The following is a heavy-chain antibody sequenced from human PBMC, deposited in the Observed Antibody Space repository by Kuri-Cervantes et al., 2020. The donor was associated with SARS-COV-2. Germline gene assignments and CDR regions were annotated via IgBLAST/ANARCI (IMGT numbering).Heavy chain of an antibody. CDR1: GFTFSSYW. Sequence: GESLKISCAASGFTFSSYWMSWVRQAPGKGLEWVANIKQDGSEKYYVDSVKGRFTISRDNAKNSLYLQMNCLRAEDTAVYYCARDEYSGDIVAPDYWGQGTLVTVSS. V-gene: IGHV3-7*05. CDR2: IKQDGSEK. D-gene: IGHD2-15*01. CDR3: ARDEYSGDIVAPDY. J-gene: IGHJ4*02.